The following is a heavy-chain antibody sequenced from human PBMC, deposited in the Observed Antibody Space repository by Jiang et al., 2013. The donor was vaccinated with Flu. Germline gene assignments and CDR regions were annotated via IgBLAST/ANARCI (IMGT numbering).Heavy chain of an antibody. Sequence: IYPGDSDTRYSPSFQGQVTISADKSISTAYLQWSSLKASDTAMYYCARGGYDILTGPVAYYFDYWGQGTLVTVSS. D-gene: IGHD3-9*01. J-gene: IGHJ4*02. CDR3: ARGGYDILTGPVAYYFDY. V-gene: IGHV5-51*01. CDR2: IYPGDSDT.